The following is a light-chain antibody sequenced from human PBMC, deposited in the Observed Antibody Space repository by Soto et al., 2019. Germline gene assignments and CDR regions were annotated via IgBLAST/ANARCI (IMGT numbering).Light chain of an antibody. CDR3: QQYGSSGT. V-gene: IGKV3-15*01. CDR1: QSVSSN. J-gene: IGKJ1*01. CDR2: GAS. Sequence: EILMTQSPATLSVSPGERATLSCRASQSVSSNLAWYQQKPGQTPRLLIYGASTRATGIPARLSGSGSGTEFTLTISRLAPEDFAVYYCQQYGSSGTFGQGTKVDIK.